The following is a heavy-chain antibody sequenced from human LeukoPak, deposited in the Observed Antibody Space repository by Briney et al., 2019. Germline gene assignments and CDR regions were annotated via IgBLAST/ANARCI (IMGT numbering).Heavy chain of an antibody. J-gene: IGHJ4*02. Sequence: GASVKVSCKASGYNFMGFGISWVRQAPGQGLEWMGWISGYNGNTQYVQKFQGRVTMTIDTSTSTAYMELRSLRSDDTAVYYCARETPGIAAAGNDYWGQGTLVTVSS. V-gene: IGHV1-18*01. CDR3: ARETPGIAAAGNDY. CDR2: ISGYNGNT. D-gene: IGHD6-13*01. CDR1: GYNFMGFG.